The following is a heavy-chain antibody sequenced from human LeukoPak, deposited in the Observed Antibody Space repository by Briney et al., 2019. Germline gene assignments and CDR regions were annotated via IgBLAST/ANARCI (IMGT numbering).Heavy chain of an antibody. Sequence: ASVKVSCKASGYTFRNYYIHWVRQAPGQGLEWMGINNPSDGSASYAQKFQGRVTLTRDMSTTTVYMELSSLRSEDTAVYYCAREGSYYGSGSYNRYFQHYMDVWGKGTTVTVSS. CDR3: AREGSYYGSGSYNRYFQHYMDV. CDR1: GYTFRNYY. V-gene: IGHV1-46*01. D-gene: IGHD3-10*01. J-gene: IGHJ6*03. CDR2: NNPSDGSA.